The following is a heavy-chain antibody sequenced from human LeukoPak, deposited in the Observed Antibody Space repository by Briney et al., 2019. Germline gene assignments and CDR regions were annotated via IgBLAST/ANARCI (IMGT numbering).Heavy chain of an antibody. CDR2: INPNSGGT. J-gene: IGHJ3*02. Sequence: GASVKVSCKASGYTFTGYYMHWVQQAPGQGLEWMGWINPNSGGTNYAQKFQGRVTMTTDTSISTAYMELSRLRSDDTAVYYCASVSLPVTGPYAFDIWGQGTMVTVSS. D-gene: IGHD3-10*01. CDR1: GYTFTGYY. V-gene: IGHV1-2*02. CDR3: ASVSLPVTGPYAFDI.